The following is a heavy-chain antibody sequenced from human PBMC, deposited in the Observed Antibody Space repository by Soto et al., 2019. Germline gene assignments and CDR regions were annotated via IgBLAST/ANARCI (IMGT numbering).Heavy chain of an antibody. J-gene: IGHJ4*02. CDR3: ARDGVARELDFDS. Sequence: EVQLVESGGGLVQPGGSLRLSCAASGFTLSNYWMHWVRQAPGKGLVWVARIKSDGSRTWYADSVKGRFTISRDNVKNTLYLQRNSLRAEDTAVYYCARDGVARELDFDSWGQGNLVTVSS. V-gene: IGHV3-74*01. D-gene: IGHD3-10*01. CDR1: GFTLSNYW. CDR2: IKSDGSRT.